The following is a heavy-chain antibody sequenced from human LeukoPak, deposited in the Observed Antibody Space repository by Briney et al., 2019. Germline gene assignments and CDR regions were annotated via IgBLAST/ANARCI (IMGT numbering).Heavy chain of an antibody. CDR3: ARHHESPGYYFDS. Sequence: PSETLSLTCTVPGGSISIYYWSWIRQPPGKGLEWIAYINYSGSTNYNPSLKSRVTISVDTSKNQFSLKLSSVTAADTAVYYCARHHESPGYYFDSWGQGTLVTVSS. V-gene: IGHV4-59*08. CDR1: GGSISIYY. J-gene: IGHJ4*02. CDR2: INYSGST. D-gene: IGHD3-22*01.